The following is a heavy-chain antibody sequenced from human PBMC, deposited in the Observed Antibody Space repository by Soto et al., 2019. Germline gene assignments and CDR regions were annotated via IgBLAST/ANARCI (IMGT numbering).Heavy chain of an antibody. Sequence: ASVKVSCKASGYTFTGYYMHWVRQAPGQGLEWMGWINPSGGSTSYAQKFQGRVTMTRDTSTSTVYMELSSLRSEDTAVYYCARDGVELRLENYYYGMDVWGQGTTVTVSS. D-gene: IGHD1-7*01. CDR1: GYTFTGYY. J-gene: IGHJ6*02. CDR2: INPSGGST. CDR3: ARDGVELRLENYYYGMDV. V-gene: IGHV1-46*01.